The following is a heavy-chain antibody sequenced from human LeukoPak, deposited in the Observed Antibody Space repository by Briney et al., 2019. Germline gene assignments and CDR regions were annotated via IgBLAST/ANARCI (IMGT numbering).Heavy chain of an antibody. CDR2: TKEDGSEK. CDR3: ARIAAAGFDF. V-gene: IGHV3-7*01. J-gene: IGHJ4*02. CDR1: GFTLSSFW. D-gene: IGHD6-13*01. Sequence: GGSLRLSCAASGFTLSSFWMSWVRQAPGKGLEWVANTKEDGSEKYYVDSVKGRFTISRDNAKNLLYLQMNSLRAEDTAVYFCARIAAAGFDFWGQGTAVTVSS.